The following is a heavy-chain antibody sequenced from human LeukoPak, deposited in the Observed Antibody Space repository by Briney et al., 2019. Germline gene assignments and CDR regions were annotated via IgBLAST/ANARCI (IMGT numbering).Heavy chain of an antibody. Sequence: GGSLRLSCAASGFTFRNYGMHWVRQAPGKGLEWVAVIWYDGSNKIYADAVKGRFTFSRDNSKNMLYLQMNSLRAEDTAVYYCARDRNWGSAAHHSDLWGQGTLVSVSS. D-gene: IGHD7-27*01. CDR2: IWYDGSNK. V-gene: IGHV3-33*01. J-gene: IGHJ5*02. CDR3: ARDRNWGSAAHHSDL. CDR1: GFTFRNYG.